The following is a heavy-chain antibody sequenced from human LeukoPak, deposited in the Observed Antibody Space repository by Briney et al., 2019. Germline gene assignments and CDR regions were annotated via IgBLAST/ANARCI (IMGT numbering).Heavy chain of an antibody. J-gene: IGHJ4*02. D-gene: IGHD6-13*01. V-gene: IGHV5-51*01. CDR3: ARQVSPQQLVPNYFDY. CDR2: VYPGDSDT. Sequence: GESLKISCNGSGYSFNTYWIGWVRQMPGKGLELMGIVYPGDSDTRYSASFQGQVTISADKSISTAYLQWSSLKASDTAMYYCARQVSPQQLVPNYFDYWGQGTLVTVSS. CDR1: GYSFNTYW.